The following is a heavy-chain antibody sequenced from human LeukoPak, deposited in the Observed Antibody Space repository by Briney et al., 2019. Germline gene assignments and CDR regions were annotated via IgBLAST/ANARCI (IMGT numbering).Heavy chain of an antibody. Sequence: ASVKVSCKASGYTFTSYYMHWVRQAPGQGLEWMGIINPSGGSASYAQKFQGRVTMTRDMSTSTVYMELSSLRSEDTAVYYCNYGSGSYDYWGQGTLVTVSS. CDR1: GYTFTSYY. J-gene: IGHJ4*02. V-gene: IGHV1-46*01. CDR2: INPSGGSA. CDR3: NYGSGSYDY. D-gene: IGHD3-10*01.